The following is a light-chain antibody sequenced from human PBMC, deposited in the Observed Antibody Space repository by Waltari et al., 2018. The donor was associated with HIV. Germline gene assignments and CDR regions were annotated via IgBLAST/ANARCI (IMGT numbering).Light chain of an antibody. CDR2: DVN. Sequence: QSALTQPRSVSGSPGQTVTISCSGTSHDIGGYNYVSWYQQHPAEAPRRMIDDVNKRPSGVPDRFSGSKSGNTASLTISGLQAEDEADYYCCSYAGSNTFYVFGTGTEVTVL. V-gene: IGLV2-11*01. CDR1: SHDIGGYNY. CDR3: CSYAGSNTFYV. J-gene: IGLJ1*01.